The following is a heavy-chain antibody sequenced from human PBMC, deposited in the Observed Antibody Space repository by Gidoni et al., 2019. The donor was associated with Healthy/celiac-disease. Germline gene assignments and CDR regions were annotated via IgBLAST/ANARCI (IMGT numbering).Heavy chain of an antibody. J-gene: IGHJ3*02. Sequence: ELQLVEPGGGLVNPGGSLRLSCAASAFTFSSYSMNWVRQVPGKGQEWVSYSSSSSSYRCYADSVKGRLTISRDNAKNSLYLQMNSLRAEDTAGYYGARVRPTELPDAFDIWGQGTMVTVSS. CDR3: ARVRPTELPDAFDI. D-gene: IGHD1-7*01. V-gene: IGHV3-21*01. CDR2: SSSSSSYR. CDR1: AFTFSSYS.